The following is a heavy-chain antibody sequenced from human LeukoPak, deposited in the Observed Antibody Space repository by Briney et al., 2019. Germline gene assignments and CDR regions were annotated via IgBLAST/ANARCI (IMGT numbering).Heavy chain of an antibody. J-gene: IGHJ6*03. Sequence: PGGSLRLSCAASGFSFRSYSMNWVRKAPGKGLEWLSFISSDIDTIYYADSVKGRFTISRDNAESSLYLQMNSLTADDTAVYYCATGVRDILTGYYTEYYFYYMDVWGKGTTVTVSS. CDR3: ATGVRDILTGYYTEYYFYYMDV. D-gene: IGHD3-9*01. CDR2: ISSDIDTI. CDR1: GFSFRSYS. V-gene: IGHV3-48*01.